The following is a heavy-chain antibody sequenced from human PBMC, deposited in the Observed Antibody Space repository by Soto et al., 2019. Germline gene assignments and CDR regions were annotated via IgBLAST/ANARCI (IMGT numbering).Heavy chain of an antibody. CDR1: GFSLSTSGVG. J-gene: IGHJ4*02. Sequence: QITLKESGPTLVKPTQTLTLTCTFSGFSLSTSGVGVGWIRQPPGKALEWLAFIYWDNDKRYSPSLKSRLTTXKXTXXNQVVLTMTNMDPVDTATYYCAHRRGSSGWYYFDYWGQGTLVTVSS. D-gene: IGHD6-19*01. CDR2: IYWDNDK. V-gene: IGHV2-5*02. CDR3: AHRRGSSGWYYFDY.